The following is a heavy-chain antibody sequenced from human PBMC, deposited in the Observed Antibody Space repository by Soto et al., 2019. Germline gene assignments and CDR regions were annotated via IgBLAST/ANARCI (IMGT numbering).Heavy chain of an antibody. D-gene: IGHD3-22*01. CDR3: ARDHPRLGYYYDSSGYYPLFDY. CDR1: GYTFTSYG. Sequence: GASVKVSCKASGYTFTSYGISWVRQAPGQGLEWMGWISAYNGNTNYAQKLQGRVTMTTDTSTSTAYMELRSLRSDDTAVYYCARDHPRLGYYYDSSGYYPLFDYWGQGTLVTVSS. J-gene: IGHJ4*02. CDR2: ISAYNGNT. V-gene: IGHV1-18*01.